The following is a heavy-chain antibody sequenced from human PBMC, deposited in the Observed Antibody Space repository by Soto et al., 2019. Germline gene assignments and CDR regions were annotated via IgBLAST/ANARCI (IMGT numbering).Heavy chain of an antibody. D-gene: IGHD3-10*01. Sequence: EASVKVSCKASGGTFSSYAISWVRQAPGQGLEWMGGIIPIFGTANYAQKFQGRVTITADESTSTAYMELSSLRSEDTAVYYCAREDYGSGSSDYYYYYGMDVWGQGTTVTVSS. J-gene: IGHJ6*02. CDR3: AREDYGSGSSDYYYYYGMDV. V-gene: IGHV1-69*13. CDR2: IIPIFGTA. CDR1: GGTFSSYA.